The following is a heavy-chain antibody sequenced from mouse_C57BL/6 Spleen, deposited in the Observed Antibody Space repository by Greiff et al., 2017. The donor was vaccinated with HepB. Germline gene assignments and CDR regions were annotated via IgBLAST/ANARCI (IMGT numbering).Heavy chain of an antibody. CDR2: ISNGGGST. CDR1: GFTFSDYY. J-gene: IGHJ4*01. V-gene: IGHV5-12*01. Sequence: EVKLMESGGGLVQPGGSLKLSCAASGFTFSDYYMYWVRQTPEKRLEWVAYISNGGGSTYYPDTVKGRFTISRDNAKNTLYLQMSRLKSEDTAMYYCARRNDGYYVYAMDYWGQGTSVTVSS. CDR3: ARRNDGYYVYAMDY. D-gene: IGHD2-3*01.